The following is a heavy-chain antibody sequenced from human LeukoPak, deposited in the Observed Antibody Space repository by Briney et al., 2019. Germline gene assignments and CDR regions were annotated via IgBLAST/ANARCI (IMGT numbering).Heavy chain of an antibody. CDR1: GGSISSGGYS. CDR2: IYHSGST. J-gene: IGHJ4*02. Sequence: SQTLSLTCAVSGGSISSGGYSWSWIRQPPGKGLEWIGYIYHSGSTYYNPSLKSRVTISVDRSKNQFSLKLSSVTAADTAVYYCASSYDSSGYSDYWGQGTLVTVSS. CDR3: ASSYDSSGYSDY. D-gene: IGHD3-22*01. V-gene: IGHV4-30-2*01.